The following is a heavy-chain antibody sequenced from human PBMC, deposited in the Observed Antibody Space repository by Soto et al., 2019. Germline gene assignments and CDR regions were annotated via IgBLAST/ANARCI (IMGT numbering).Heavy chain of an antibody. D-gene: IGHD2-21*02. V-gene: IGHV1-69*13. CDR1: GGTFSNHS. CDR3: ARDDATYCGGDCYRYFYYGMDV. J-gene: IGHJ6*02. Sequence: SVKVSCKASGGTFSNHSISWVREAPGQGLEWVGGIIPMFPTADYAQRFQGRVTITADDSTTTVYMELSGLRSEDTAMYYCARDDATYCGGDCYRYFYYGMDVWGQGTTVTVSS. CDR2: IIPMFPTA.